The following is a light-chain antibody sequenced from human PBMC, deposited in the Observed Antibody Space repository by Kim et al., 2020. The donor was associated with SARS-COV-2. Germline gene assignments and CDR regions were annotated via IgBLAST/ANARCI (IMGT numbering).Light chain of an antibody. CDR1: RSNIGSNA. CDR3: AAWDDSLNGVI. Sequence: GQRVTISCSGSRSNIGSNAVNWSQQLPGTAPKLLIYSDDHRPSGVPDRFSGSKSGTSASLAISGLQSEDEADYYCAAWDDSLNGVIFGGGTQLTVL. V-gene: IGLV1-44*01. CDR2: SDD. J-gene: IGLJ2*01.